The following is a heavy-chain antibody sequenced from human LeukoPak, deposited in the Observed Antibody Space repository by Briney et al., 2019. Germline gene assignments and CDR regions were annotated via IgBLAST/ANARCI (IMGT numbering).Heavy chain of an antibody. CDR2: IYPGDSDT. D-gene: IGHD3-22*01. CDR1: GYSFTSYW. J-gene: IGHJ6*02. V-gene: IGHV5-51*01. CDR3: ARHRPYDSGVYGMDV. Sequence: KDGESLKISCKGSGYSFTSYWIGWVRQMPGKGLEWMGIIYPGDSDTRYSPSFQGQVTISADKSISTAYLQWSSLKASDTAMYYCARHRPYDSGVYGMDVWGQGTTVTVSS.